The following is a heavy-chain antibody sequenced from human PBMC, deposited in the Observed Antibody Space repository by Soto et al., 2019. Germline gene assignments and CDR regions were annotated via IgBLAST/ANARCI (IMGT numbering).Heavy chain of an antibody. V-gene: IGHV3-30-3*01. CDR3: ARRATTVALR. CDR1: GFTFSSYA. CDR2: ISYDGSNK. Sequence: QVQLVESGGGVVQPGRSLRLSCAASGFTFSSYAMHWVRQAPGKGLEWVAVISYDGSNKYYADSVKGRFTISRDNSKNTLYLQMNSLGAEDTAVCYCARRATTVALRWGQGTLVTVSS. J-gene: IGHJ4*02. D-gene: IGHD4-17*01.